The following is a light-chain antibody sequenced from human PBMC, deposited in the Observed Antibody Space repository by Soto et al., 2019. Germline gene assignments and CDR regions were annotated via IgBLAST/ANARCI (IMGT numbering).Light chain of an antibody. CDR1: QDIRGA. CDR2: DVS. CDR3: QQFNSYPIT. Sequence: AIQVTQSPSSLSASVGDRVTITCRASQDIRGALAWYQQKPGKAHKLLIYDVSTLESGVPSRFSGSGSGTEFTLTISSLQPEDFGTYYCQQFNSYPITFGHGTRLEIK. J-gene: IGKJ5*01. V-gene: IGKV1-13*02.